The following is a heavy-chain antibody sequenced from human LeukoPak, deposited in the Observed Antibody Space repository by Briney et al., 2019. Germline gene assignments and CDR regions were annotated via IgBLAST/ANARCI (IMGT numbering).Heavy chain of an antibody. J-gene: IGHJ4*02. CDR3: ARDHPGVIVDEGYFDY. Sequence: GRSLRLSCAASGFTLFNYAVHWVRQAPGKGLEWVAVISDDGSNKDYADSVKGRFTISRDNSKNTLYLQMNSLRAEDTAIYYCARDHPGVIVDEGYFDYWGQGTLVTVSS. CDR1: GFTLFNYA. V-gene: IGHV3-30-3*01. CDR2: ISDDGSNK. D-gene: IGHD3-22*01.